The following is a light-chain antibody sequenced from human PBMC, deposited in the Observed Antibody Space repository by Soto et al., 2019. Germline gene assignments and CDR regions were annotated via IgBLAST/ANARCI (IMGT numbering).Light chain of an antibody. Sequence: QSALTQPASVSGSPGQSITISCTGTSSDVGGYNYVSWYQQHPGKAPKLMIYEVSNRPSGVSNRFSGSKSGNTASLTISGLQAEDEPDYYCSSYTRSSTLGVFGTGTKATVL. V-gene: IGLV2-14*01. CDR1: SSDVGGYNY. CDR3: SSYTRSSTLGV. CDR2: EVS. J-gene: IGLJ1*01.